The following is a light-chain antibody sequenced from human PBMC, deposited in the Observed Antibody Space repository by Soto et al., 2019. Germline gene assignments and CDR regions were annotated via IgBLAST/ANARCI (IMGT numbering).Light chain of an antibody. Sequence: QSALTQPASVSGSAGQSITISCTGTSSDVGGYTYVSWYQQHPGRAPKLMIYEVSNRPSGVSNRFSGSKSANTASLTISGLQAEDEADYYCSSYTSSSTLLFGTETKVTVL. CDR1: SSDVGGYTY. CDR3: SSYTSSSTLL. CDR2: EVS. J-gene: IGLJ1*01. V-gene: IGLV2-14*01.